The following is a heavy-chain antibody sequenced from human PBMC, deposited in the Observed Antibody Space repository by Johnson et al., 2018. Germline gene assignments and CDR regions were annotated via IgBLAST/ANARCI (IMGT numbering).Heavy chain of an antibody. CDR2: ISYDGSNK. J-gene: IGHJ3*02. CDR1: GFTFSSYA. D-gene: IGHD3-10*01. Sequence: QVQLVQSGGGVVQPGRSLRLSCAASGFTFSSYAMHWVRQAPGKGLEWVAVISYDGSNKYYADSVKGRFTISRDNAKNTLYLQMNSLRAEDTAVYYCARVVSRVKRKAKYDAFDIWGQGTMVTVSS. CDR3: ARVVSRVKRKAKYDAFDI. V-gene: IGHV3-30-3*01.